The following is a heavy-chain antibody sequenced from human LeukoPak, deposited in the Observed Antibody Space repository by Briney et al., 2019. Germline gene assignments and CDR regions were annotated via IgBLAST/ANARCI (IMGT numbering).Heavy chain of an antibody. CDR2: ISVYNGNT. Sequence: ASVKVSCKASGYTFTSYGISRVRQAPGQGLEWMGWISVYNGNTNYAQKLQGRVTMTTDTSTSTAYMELSRLRSDDTAVYYCARRQTGDSSYYYMDVWGKGTTVTVSS. CDR3: ARRQTGDSSYYYMDV. D-gene: IGHD7-27*01. CDR1: GYTFTSYG. J-gene: IGHJ6*03. V-gene: IGHV1-18*01.